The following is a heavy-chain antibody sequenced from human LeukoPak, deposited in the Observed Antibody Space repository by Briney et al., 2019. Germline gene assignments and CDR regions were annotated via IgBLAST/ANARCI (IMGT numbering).Heavy chain of an antibody. Sequence: GGSLRLSCAASGFSLSSHRMKWVRQAPGRGLEWVSSVSNSGDYIHYADSVKGRFTISRDNSKNSRYLQMNSLRAEDTAVYYCARALIGYYFDYWGQGTLVTVSS. CDR3: ARALIGYYFDY. CDR2: VSNSGDYI. D-gene: IGHD2-8*01. CDR1: GFSLSSHR. V-gene: IGHV3-21*06. J-gene: IGHJ4*02.